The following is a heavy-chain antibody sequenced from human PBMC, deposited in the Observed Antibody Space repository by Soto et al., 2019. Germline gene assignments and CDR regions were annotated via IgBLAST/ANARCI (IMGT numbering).Heavy chain of an antibody. D-gene: IGHD5-18*01. CDR2: ISAYNGNT. V-gene: IGHV1-18*01. Sequence: ASVKVSCKASGYTFTSYGISWVRRAPGQGLEWMGWISAYNGNTNYAQKLQGRVTMTTDTSTSTAYMELRSLRSDDTAVYYCARVSVGLWPYYYYGMDVWGQGTTVTVSS. CDR3: ARVSVGLWPYYYYGMDV. CDR1: GYTFTSYG. J-gene: IGHJ6*02.